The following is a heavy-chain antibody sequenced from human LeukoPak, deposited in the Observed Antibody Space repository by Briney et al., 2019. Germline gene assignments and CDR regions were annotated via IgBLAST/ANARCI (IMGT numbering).Heavy chain of an antibody. CDR1: GFTFSSYG. CDR3: ANPSSGWWGGHFDY. Sequence: GGSLRLSCAVSGFTFSSYGMHWVRQAPSKGLEWVAFIRYDGSNKYYADSVKGRFTISRDNSKNTLYLQMNRLRAEDTAVYYCANPSSGWWGGHFDYWGQGTLVTVSS. J-gene: IGHJ4*02. D-gene: IGHD6-19*01. CDR2: IRYDGSNK. V-gene: IGHV3-30*02.